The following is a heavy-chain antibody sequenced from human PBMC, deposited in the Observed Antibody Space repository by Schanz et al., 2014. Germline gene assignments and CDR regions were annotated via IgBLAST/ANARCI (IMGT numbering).Heavy chain of an antibody. CDR2: ITGASDHI. CDR3: AKYRGYYRVSGSYRELEY. V-gene: IGHV3-23*01. Sequence: EVQLLESGGGLVEPGGSLRLSCAASGFSFSSYAMGWVRQAPGKGLEWVSGITGASDHIDYAESVKGRFTISRDNSKNTLYLQMNSLRPEDTAVYYCAKYRGYYRVSGSYRELEYWGQGTLVTVSS. J-gene: IGHJ4*02. CDR1: GFSFSSYA. D-gene: IGHD3-10*01.